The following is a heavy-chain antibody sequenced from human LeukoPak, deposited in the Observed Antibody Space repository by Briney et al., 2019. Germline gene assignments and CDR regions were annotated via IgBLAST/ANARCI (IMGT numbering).Heavy chain of an antibody. D-gene: IGHD2-21*02. CDR3: ATVRGCGGDCYYIDY. CDR1: GFTFSNYG. V-gene: IGHV3-33*01. CDR2: IWYDGNNK. J-gene: IGHJ4*02. Sequence: GSLRLSCAASGFTFSNYGMHWVRQAPGKGLEWMTTIWYDGNNKYYADSVKGRFSISRDNSKNTLYLQMNSLRAEDTAVYYCATVRGCGGDCYYIDYWGQGTLVTVSS.